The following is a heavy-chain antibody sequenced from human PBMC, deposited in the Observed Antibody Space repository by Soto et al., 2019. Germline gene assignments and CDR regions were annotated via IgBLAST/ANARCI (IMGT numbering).Heavy chain of an antibody. CDR2: ISYDGSNK. CDR1: GFTFSSYA. D-gene: IGHD3-22*01. V-gene: IGHV3-30-3*02. CDR3: AKLRTNYYAPGDWFDP. J-gene: IGHJ5*02. Sequence: GGSLRLSCAASGFTFSSYAMHWVRQAPGKGLEWVAVISYDGSNKYYADSVKGRFTISRDNSKNTLYLQMNSLRTEDTAVYYCAKLRTNYYAPGDWFDPWGQGTLVTVS.